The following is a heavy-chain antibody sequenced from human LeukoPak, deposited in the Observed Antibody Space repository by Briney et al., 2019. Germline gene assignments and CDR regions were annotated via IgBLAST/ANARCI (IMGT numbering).Heavy chain of an antibody. CDR3: AKGTGSGDYGSKQPFDY. CDR1: GFTFSSYA. D-gene: IGHD4-17*01. CDR2: ISGSGGST. J-gene: IGHJ4*02. Sequence: GGSLRLSCAASGFTFSSYAMSWVRQAPGKGLEWVSAISGSGGSTYYADSVKGRFTISRDNSKNTLYLQMNSLRAEDTAVYYCAKGTGSGDYGSKQPFDYWGQGTLVTISS. V-gene: IGHV3-23*01.